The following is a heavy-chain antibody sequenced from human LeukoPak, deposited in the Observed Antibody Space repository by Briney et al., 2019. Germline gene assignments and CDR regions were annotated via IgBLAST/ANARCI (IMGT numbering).Heavy chain of an antibody. J-gene: IGHJ4*02. D-gene: IGHD6-19*01. CDR1: GFTFSDYG. CDR3: VKGGSSSAWYPYYFDY. CDR2: ISYDGSNK. V-gene: IGHV3-30*18. Sequence: GRSLRLSCAASGFTFSDYGIHWVRQAPGKGLEWVAVISYDGSNKYYADSVKGRFTISRDNSKNTLYLQMSSLRAEDTAVYSRVKGGSSSAWYPYYFDYWGQGTLVTVSS.